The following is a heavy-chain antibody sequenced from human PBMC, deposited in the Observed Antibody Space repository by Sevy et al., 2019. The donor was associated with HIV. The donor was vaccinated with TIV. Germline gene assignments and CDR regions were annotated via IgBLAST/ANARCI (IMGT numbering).Heavy chain of an antibody. V-gene: IGHV4-30-4*01. CDR1: GGSISSADYY. J-gene: IGHJ4*02. Sequence: SETLSLTCTVSGGSISSADYYWSWIRQPPGKGLEWIGYIYYSGSTYYNPFLKSRVTISVDTPKNQFSLKLSSVTAADTAVYYCARRNGGRFDYWGQGTLVTVSS. D-gene: IGHD2-15*01. CDR3: ARRNGGRFDY. CDR2: IYYSGST.